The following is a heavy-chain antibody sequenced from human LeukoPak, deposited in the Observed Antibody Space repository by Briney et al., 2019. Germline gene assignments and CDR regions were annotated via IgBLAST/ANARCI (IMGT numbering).Heavy chain of an antibody. Sequence: AGGSLRLSCAASGFSLSFYRLILVRPGPGEGLEWVSSIGSSSGYADSVKGRFTISRDNTKNSLYLQMNDLRAEDTAVYYCARVGPASGYYFDFWGQGTLVTVSS. V-gene: IGHV3-21*01. CDR2: IGSSSGY. J-gene: IGHJ4*02. D-gene: IGHD3-22*01. CDR3: ARVGPASGYYFDF. CDR1: GFSLSFYR.